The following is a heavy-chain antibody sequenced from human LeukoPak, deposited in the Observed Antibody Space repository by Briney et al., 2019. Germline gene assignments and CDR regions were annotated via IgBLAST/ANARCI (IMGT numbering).Heavy chain of an antibody. J-gene: IGHJ6*03. CDR3: ARVAEGYRENYYYMDV. Sequence: PGGSLRLSCAASGFTFTTYWMSWVRQAPGKGLEWVANINQDGTEKYYVDSVKGRFTISRDNAKNSLYLQMNSLRAEDTAVYYCARVAEGYRENYYYMDVWGKGTTVTVSS. CDR2: INQDGTEK. CDR1: GFTFTTYW. D-gene: IGHD6-13*01. V-gene: IGHV3-7*01.